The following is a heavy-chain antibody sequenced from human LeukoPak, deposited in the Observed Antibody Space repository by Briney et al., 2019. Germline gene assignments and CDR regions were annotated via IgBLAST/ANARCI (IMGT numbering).Heavy chain of an antibody. CDR1: GGSISNSY. J-gene: IGHJ4*02. V-gene: IGHV4-59*01. CDR3: ARGFDSKSTYFDF. Sequence: SETLSLTCTVSGGSISNSYWNWIRQPPGKGLEWIGYIYYSGTTKYNPSLTSRVTISVDTSKNQFSLRLTSVTAADTAVYYCARGFDSKSTYFDFWGQGTLDTVSS. D-gene: IGHD5-12*01. CDR2: IYYSGTT.